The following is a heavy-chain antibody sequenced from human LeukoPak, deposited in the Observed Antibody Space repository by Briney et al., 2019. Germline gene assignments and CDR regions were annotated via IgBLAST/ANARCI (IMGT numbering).Heavy chain of an antibody. CDR2: ISWNSGSI. V-gene: IGHV3-9*01. Sequence: GRSLRLSCAASGFTFDDYAMHWVRQAPGKGLEWVSGISWNSGSIGYADSVKGRFTISRDNAKNSLYLQMNSLRAEDTALYYCAKDVGGWYSYWGQGTLVTVSS. CDR1: GFTFDDYA. J-gene: IGHJ4*02. CDR3: AKDVGGWYSY. D-gene: IGHD6-19*01.